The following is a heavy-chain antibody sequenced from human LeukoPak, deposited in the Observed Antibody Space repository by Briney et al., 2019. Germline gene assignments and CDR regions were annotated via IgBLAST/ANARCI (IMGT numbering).Heavy chain of an antibody. Sequence: PSETLSLTCAVSGYSISSGYYWGWIRQPPGKGLEWIGSIYHSGSTYYNPSLKSRVTISVDMSKNQFSLKLSSVTAADTAVYYCARHGLMEYYYDSSGYYPSYYFDYWGQGTLVTVSS. CDR3: ARHGLMEYYYDSSGYYPSYYFDY. J-gene: IGHJ4*02. CDR2: IYHSGST. D-gene: IGHD3-22*01. V-gene: IGHV4-38-2*01. CDR1: GYSISSGYY.